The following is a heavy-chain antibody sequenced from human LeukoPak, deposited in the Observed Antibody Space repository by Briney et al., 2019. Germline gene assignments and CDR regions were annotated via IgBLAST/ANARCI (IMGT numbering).Heavy chain of an antibody. D-gene: IGHD6-19*01. CDR2: MNPTSGAT. CDR1: GYIFTKYY. J-gene: IGHJ5*02. Sequence: ASVKVSCKASGYIFTKYYIHWVRQAPGQGLEWMGWMNPTSGATNYAQKFQRRVTMTRDTSLNTAYMELSSLRSDDTAIYYCARLQWLQRKFDPWGQGTLVTVSS. CDR3: ARLQWLQRKFDP. V-gene: IGHV1-2*02.